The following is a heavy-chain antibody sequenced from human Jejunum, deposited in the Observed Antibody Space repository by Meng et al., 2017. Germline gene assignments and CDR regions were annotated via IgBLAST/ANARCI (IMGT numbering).Heavy chain of an antibody. V-gene: IGHV4-38-2*02. CDR2: INYSGST. Sequence: GSLRLSCNVSGYTISSGYYWGWIRQPPGKGLEWIGNINYSGSTYYNPSLKSRVTISVDTSNNQFSLKLTYVTAADTAIYYCVKVGAVAGTSVWFDPWGQGTRVTGAS. CDR1: GYTISSGYY. D-gene: IGHD6-19*01. CDR3: VKVGAVAGTSVWFDP. J-gene: IGHJ5*02.